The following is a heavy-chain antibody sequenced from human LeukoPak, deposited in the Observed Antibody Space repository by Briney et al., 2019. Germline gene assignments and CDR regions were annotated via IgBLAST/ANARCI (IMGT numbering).Heavy chain of an antibody. CDR1: GGSISSSSYY. CDR2: IYYSGST. CDR3: VRHGGGYCSGGSCHVDY. V-gene: IGHV4-39*01. D-gene: IGHD2-15*01. J-gene: IGHJ4*02. Sequence: PSETLSLTCTVSGGSISSSSYYWGWIRQPPGKGLEWIGSIYYSGSTYYNPSLKSRVTISVDTSKNQFSLKVTSVTAADTAVYYCVRHGGGYCSGGSCHVDYWGQGTLVTVSS.